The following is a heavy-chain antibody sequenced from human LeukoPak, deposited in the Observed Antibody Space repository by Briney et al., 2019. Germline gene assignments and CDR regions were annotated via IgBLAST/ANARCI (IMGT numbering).Heavy chain of an antibody. D-gene: IGHD4-17*01. CDR2: ITSSISTI. V-gene: IGHV3-48*01. Sequence: GGSLRLSCAASGFPFSSYSMNWVRQAPGKGLEWISYITSSISTIYYADSVKGRFTISRDNAKNSLYLEMNSLRADDTAVYYCARMTTVTTFDYWGQGTLVSVSS. CDR3: ARMTTVTTFDY. CDR1: GFPFSSYS. J-gene: IGHJ4*02.